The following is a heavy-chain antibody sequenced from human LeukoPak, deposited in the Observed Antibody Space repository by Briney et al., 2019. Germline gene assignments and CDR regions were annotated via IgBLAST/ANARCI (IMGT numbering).Heavy chain of an antibody. CDR3: AKGGCRGTCNPLAY. V-gene: IGHV3-23*01. J-gene: IGHJ4*02. Sequence: GGSLRLSCAASGFTFSGSGMSWVRQAPGKGLEWISSSGDSDGSTYYADSLKGRFTISRDNSKNTLYLQMNSLRAEDTAVYYCAKGGCRGTCNPLAYWDQGALATVSP. CDR1: GFTFSGSG. D-gene: IGHD2-15*01. CDR2: SGDSDGST.